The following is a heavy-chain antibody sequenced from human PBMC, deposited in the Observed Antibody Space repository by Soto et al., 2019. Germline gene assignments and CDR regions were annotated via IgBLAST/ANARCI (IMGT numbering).Heavy chain of an antibody. J-gene: IGHJ6*03. D-gene: IGHD3-3*01. CDR1: GFTFSSYA. Sequence: GGSLRLSCAASGFTFSSYAMSWVRQAPGKGLEWVSAISGSGGSTYYADSVKGRFTISRDNSKNTLYLQMNSLRAEDTAVYYCAKAVVDYYDFWSGYYSYYYYYYMDVWGKGTTVTVSS. V-gene: IGHV3-23*01. CDR3: AKAVVDYYDFWSGYYSYYYYYYMDV. CDR2: ISGSGGST.